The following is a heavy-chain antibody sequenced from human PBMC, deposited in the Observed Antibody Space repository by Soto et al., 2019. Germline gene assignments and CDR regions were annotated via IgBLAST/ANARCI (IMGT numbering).Heavy chain of an antibody. CDR2: IYYSGST. CDR1: GGSISSYY. CDR3: ARSRSDDFWSGLAAFDI. V-gene: IGHV4-59*01. Sequence: SETLSLTCTVSGGSISSYYWSWIRQPPGMGLEWIGYIYYSGSTNYNPSLKSRVTISVDTSKNQFSLKLSSVTAADTAVYYCARSRSDDFWSGLAAFDIWGQGTMVTVSS. D-gene: IGHD3-3*01. J-gene: IGHJ3*02.